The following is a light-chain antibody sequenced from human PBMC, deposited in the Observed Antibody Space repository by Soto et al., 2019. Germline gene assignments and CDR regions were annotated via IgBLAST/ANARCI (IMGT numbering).Light chain of an antibody. V-gene: IGLV1-44*01. CDR2: SNN. CDR3: ATWDDSLNGYV. CDR1: NSNIGSNT. J-gene: IGLJ1*01. Sequence: QSVLTQTPSASATPGQRVTISCSGTNSNIGSNTIAWYQQLPGTAPKRLIHSNNQRPSGLPDRFSASNSGTSASLAISGLQSEDEADYYCATWDDSLNGYVFGTGTKV.